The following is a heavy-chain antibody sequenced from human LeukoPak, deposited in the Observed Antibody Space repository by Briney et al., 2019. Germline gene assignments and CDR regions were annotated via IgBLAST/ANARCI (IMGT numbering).Heavy chain of an antibody. Sequence: GGSLRLSCAASGFTFSNYGMHWVRQAPGKGLEWVAVMSYDGGDKYYADSVKGRFTISRDNSKNTLYLQMNSLRAEDTAVYYCARSLLLYYYYYMDVWGKGTTVTVSS. J-gene: IGHJ6*03. CDR1: GFTFSNYG. V-gene: IGHV3-30*03. D-gene: IGHD2-15*01. CDR2: MSYDGGDK. CDR3: ARSLLLYYYYYMDV.